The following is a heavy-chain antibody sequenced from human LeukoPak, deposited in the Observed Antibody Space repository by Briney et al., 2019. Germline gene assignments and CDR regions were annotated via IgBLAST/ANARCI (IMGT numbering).Heavy chain of an antibody. V-gene: IGHV3-21*01. J-gene: IGHJ6*03. Sequence: GGSLRLSCAASGFTFSSYSMNWLRQAPGKGLEWVSSISSSSSYIYYADSVKGRFTISRDNAKNSLYLQMNSLRAEDTAVYYCAREASGSLLSTDYMDVWGKGTTVTVSS. CDR3: AREASGSLLSTDYMDV. D-gene: IGHD1-26*01. CDR2: ISSSSSYI. CDR1: GFTFSSYS.